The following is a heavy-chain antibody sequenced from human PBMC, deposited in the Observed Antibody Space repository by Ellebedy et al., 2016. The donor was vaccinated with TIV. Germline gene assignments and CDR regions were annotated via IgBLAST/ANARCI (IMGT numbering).Heavy chain of an antibody. D-gene: IGHD3-10*01. CDR3: ARSRLGGGHWYFDF. CDR1: GYTLTRYG. Sequence: ASVKVSXKVSGYTLTRYGMSWVRQAPGQGLEWMGWIAVYNGHTKYAQKFQDRVVMTTETATSTVYMELRSLRSDDTAVYYCARSRLGGGHWYFDFWGRGTLVTVSS. J-gene: IGHJ2*01. V-gene: IGHV1-18*01. CDR2: IAVYNGHT.